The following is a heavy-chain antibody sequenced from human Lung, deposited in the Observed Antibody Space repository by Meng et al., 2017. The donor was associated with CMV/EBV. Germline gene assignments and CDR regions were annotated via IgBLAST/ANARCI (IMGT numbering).Heavy chain of an antibody. Sequence: SETLSPXXTVPGGSTSSSRYYWGWIRQPPGKGLEWTGSIYYSGSTYYNPSLKSRVTISVDTSKNQFSLKLSSVTAADTAVYYCARDLKSYCSSTSCYINWFDPWGQGTXVTVSS. CDR3: ARDLKSYCSSTSCYINWFDP. J-gene: IGHJ5*02. D-gene: IGHD2-2*02. CDR1: GGSTSSSRYY. V-gene: IGHV4-39*07. CDR2: IYYSGST.